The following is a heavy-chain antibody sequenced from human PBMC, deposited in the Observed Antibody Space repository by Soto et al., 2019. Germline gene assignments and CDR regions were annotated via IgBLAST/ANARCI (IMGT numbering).Heavy chain of an antibody. CDR2: IYYSGST. J-gene: IGHJ4*02. V-gene: IGHV4-30-4*01. CDR3: AREATIAARLDS. CDR1: GGSISSGDYY. Sequence: QVQLQESGPGLVKPSQTLSLTCTVSGGSISSGDYYWSWLRQPPGKGLEWIGYIYYSGSTYYNPSLKSRGTISVDTSKNQFSLKLSSVTAADTAVYYCAREATIAARLDSWGQGTLVTVSS. D-gene: IGHD6-6*01.